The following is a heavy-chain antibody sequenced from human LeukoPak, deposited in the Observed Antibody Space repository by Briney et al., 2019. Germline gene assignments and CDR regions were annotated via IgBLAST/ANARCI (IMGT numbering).Heavy chain of an antibody. CDR2: ISYDGSNK. CDR3: ASEPGVLRYFDWFEGFDY. D-gene: IGHD3-9*01. J-gene: IGHJ4*02. Sequence: GGSLRLSCAASGFTFSSYAMHWVRQAPGKELEWVAVISYDGSNKYYADSVKGRFTISRDNSKNTLYLQMNSLRAEDTAVYYCASEPGVLRYFDWFEGFDYWGQGTLVTVSS. V-gene: IGHV3-30-3*01. CDR1: GFTFSSYA.